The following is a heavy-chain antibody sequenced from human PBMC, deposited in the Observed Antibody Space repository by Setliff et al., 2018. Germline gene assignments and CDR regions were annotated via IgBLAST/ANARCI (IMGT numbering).Heavy chain of an antibody. J-gene: IGHJ4*02. CDR1: GFTFSNCW. CDR3: VGAGTYSY. Sequence: GGSLRLSCAASGFTFSNCWVSWVRQAPGKGLEWVASIKPDGSEKYYVDSVKGRFTISRDNAKNSLSLQMNSLRTEDTAVYYCVGAGTYSYWGQGTRVTVSS. D-gene: IGHD3-10*01. CDR2: IKPDGSEK. V-gene: IGHV3-7*01.